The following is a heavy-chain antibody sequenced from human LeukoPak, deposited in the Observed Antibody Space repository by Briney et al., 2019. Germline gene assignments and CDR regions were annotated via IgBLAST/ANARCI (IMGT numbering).Heavy chain of an antibody. CDR3: AGRYCYNLGSFPIDV. Sequence: SETLSLTCAVSGGPFSGYFWSWIRQSSGKGLDWIGEIHNSGTTNYNPSLNSRVTISEDTSTNQFYLNLSSVTAAGTAVYYCAGRYCYNLGSFPIDVWGQGTPVTVSS. D-gene: IGHD2-2*02. CDR2: IHNSGTT. J-gene: IGHJ6*02. CDR1: GGPFSGYF. V-gene: IGHV4-34*01.